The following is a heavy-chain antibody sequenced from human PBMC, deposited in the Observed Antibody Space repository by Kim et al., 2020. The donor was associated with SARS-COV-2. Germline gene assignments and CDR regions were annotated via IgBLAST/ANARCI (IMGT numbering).Heavy chain of an antibody. CDR3: ARGSTMVRGSSPINYYGVDV. J-gene: IGHJ6*02. CDR1: GYIFNSYD. V-gene: IGHV1-8*02. Sequence: ASVKVSCTASGYIFNSYDINWVRQAPGQGLEWMGWMNPNSANTGYAQKFQGRVTMTRDTSINTAYLDLSSLSSEDTAVYYCARGSTMVRGSSPINYYGVDVWGQGTAVIVSS. D-gene: IGHD3-10*01. CDR2: MNPNSANT.